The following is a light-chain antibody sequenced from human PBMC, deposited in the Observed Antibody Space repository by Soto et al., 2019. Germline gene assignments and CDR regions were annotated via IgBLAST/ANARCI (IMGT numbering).Light chain of an antibody. CDR1: SSDVGGYNY. CDR2: DVS. Sequence: QSALTQPASVSGSPGQTITISCSGTSSDVGGYNYVSWYQQHPGKAPKLLIFDVSNRPSGVSNRFSGSKSGNTASLTISGLQAEDEADYYCNSSTTGATYVFGDGTKLTVL. CDR3: NSSTTGATYV. J-gene: IGLJ1*01. V-gene: IGLV2-14*03.